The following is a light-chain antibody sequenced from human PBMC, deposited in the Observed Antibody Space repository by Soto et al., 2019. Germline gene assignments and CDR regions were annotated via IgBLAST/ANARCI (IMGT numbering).Light chain of an antibody. CDR2: DAS. CDR3: QQRSNWPPEGT. V-gene: IGKV3-11*01. Sequence: EIVLTQSPATLSLSPGERATLSCRASQSVSSYLAWYQQKPGQAPRLLIYDASNRATGIPARFSGSGSGTDFTPTISSLEPEDFAVYYWQQRSNWPPEGTFGQGTKVEIK. CDR1: QSVSSY. J-gene: IGKJ1*01.